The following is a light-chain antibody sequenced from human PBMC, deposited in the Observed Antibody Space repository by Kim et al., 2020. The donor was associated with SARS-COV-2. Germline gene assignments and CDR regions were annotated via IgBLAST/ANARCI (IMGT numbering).Light chain of an antibody. CDR1: QDIATD. CDR2: GAT. J-gene: IGKJ1*01. V-gene: IGKV3-15*01. CDR3: QQYNAWPET. Sequence: VPPGERVTLSCRASQDIATDLAWYQQMPGQAPRLLIYGATTRVTDIPARISGSGSGTEVTLTISSLQSEDFAVYFCQQYNAWPETFGQGTKVEVK.